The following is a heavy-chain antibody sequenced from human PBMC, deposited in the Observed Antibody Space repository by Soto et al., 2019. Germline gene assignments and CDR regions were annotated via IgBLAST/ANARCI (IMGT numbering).Heavy chain of an antibody. J-gene: IGHJ3*02. D-gene: IGHD3-22*01. V-gene: IGHV4-30-4*01. Sequence: PSETLSLTCTVSGGSISSGDYYWSWIRQPPGKGLEWIGYIYYSGSTYYNPSLKSRVTISVDTSKNQFSLKLSSVTAADTDVYYCARDNSNDYDSSGYYIDAFDIWGQVTMVTVSS. CDR1: GGSISSGDYY. CDR2: IYYSGST. CDR3: ARDNSNDYDSSGYYIDAFDI.